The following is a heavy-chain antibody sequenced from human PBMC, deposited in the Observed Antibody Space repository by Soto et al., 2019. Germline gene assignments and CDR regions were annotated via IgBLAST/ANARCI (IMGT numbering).Heavy chain of an antibody. Sequence: ESGGGLVKPGGSLRLSCAASGFTFSTYNMNWVRQAPGKGLEWVSSITSSSSNIYYADSVKGRFTISRDNAKNSLYLQMNSLGGGDTAVYYCGLYDALFFDSRGQGTLVTVSS. V-gene: IGHV3-21*01. CDR3: GLYDALFFDS. CDR2: ITSSSSNI. CDR1: GFTFSTYN. D-gene: IGHD2-8*01. J-gene: IGHJ4*02.